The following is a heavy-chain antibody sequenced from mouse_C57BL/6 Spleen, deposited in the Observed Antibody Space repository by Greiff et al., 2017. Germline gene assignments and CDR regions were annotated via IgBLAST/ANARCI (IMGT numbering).Heavy chain of an antibody. CDR1: GYAFSSYW. CDR2: IYPGDGDT. CDR3: ARCTTVVELGAMDY. V-gene: IGHV1-80*01. Sequence: QVQLQQSGAELVKPGASVKISCKASGYAFSSYWMNWVKQRPGKGLEWIGQIYPGDGDTNYNGKFKGKATLTADKSSSTAYMQLSSLTSEDSAVDFCARCTTVVELGAMDYWGQGTSVTVSS. D-gene: IGHD1-1*01. J-gene: IGHJ4*01.